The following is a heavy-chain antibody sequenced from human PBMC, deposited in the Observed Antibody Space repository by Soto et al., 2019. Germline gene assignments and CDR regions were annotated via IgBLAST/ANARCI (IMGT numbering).Heavy chain of an antibody. CDR1: GGSISSSSYY. Sequence: QLQLQESGPGLVKPSETLSLTCTVSGGSISSSSYYWGWIRQPPGKGLEWIGSIYYSGSTYYNPSLKTQFSLKLSSVTAADTAVYYCARPGNYGSGSYLYYLDYWGQGTLVTVSS. V-gene: IGHV4-39*01. CDR3: ARPGNYGSGSYLYYLDY. J-gene: IGHJ4*02. CDR2: IYYSGST. D-gene: IGHD3-10*01.